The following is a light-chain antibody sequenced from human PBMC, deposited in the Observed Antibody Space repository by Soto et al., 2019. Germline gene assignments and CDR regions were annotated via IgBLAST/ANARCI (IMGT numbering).Light chain of an antibody. CDR3: QAWDSSAWV. CDR2: QDS. V-gene: IGLV3-1*01. J-gene: IGLJ3*02. Sequence: SYELTQPPSVSVSPGQTASITCSGGKLGDKYACWYQQKPGQSPVLVIYQDSKRPSGIPERFSGSNSGNTATLTISGTQAMDEADYYCQAWDSSAWVFGGGTKLTVL. CDR1: KLGDKY.